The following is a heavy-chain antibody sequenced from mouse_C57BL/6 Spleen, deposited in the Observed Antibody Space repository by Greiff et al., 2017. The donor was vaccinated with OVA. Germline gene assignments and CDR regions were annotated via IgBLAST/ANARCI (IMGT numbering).Heavy chain of an antibody. CDR2: IYPGDGDT. CDR3: ERWDYGSSYGYWYFDV. Sequence: QVQLKESGPELVKPGASVKISCKASGYAFSSSWMNWVKQRPGKGLEWIGRIYPGDGDTNYNGKFKGKATLTADKSSSTAYMQLSSLTSEDSAVYFCERWDYGSSYGYWYFDVWGTGTTVTVSS. D-gene: IGHD1-1*01. J-gene: IGHJ1*03. CDR1: GYAFSSSW. V-gene: IGHV1-82*01.